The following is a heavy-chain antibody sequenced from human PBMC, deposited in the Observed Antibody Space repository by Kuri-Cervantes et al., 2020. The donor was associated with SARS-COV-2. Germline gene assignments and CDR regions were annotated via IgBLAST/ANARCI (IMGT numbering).Heavy chain of an antibody. CDR1: GYTFTSYY. V-gene: IGHV1-46*01. J-gene: IGHJ4*02. D-gene: IGHD1-26*01. CDR2: ISPIAGDT. CDR3: ARSSSGSYSDFEY. Sequence: ASVKVSCKASGYTFTSYYMHWVRQAPGQGLEWMAIISPIAGDTTYAQRLQDRVTMTMDKSTSTVYLELSSLISDDTAMYYCARSSSGSYSDFEYWGQGTLVTVSS.